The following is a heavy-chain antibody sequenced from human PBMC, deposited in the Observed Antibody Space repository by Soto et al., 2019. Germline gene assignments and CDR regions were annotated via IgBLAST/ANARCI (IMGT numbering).Heavy chain of an antibody. V-gene: IGHV1-2*02. D-gene: IGHD5-12*01. Sequence: SVKVSCKASGYTFTGYYMHWVRQAPGQGLEWMGWLNPDTGATNYAEKFQGRVTMTRDRSSSTAYMEVIRLRSDDTAVYYCARKVATLNFDHWGQGTLVTVSS. CDR3: ARKVATLNFDH. CDR2: LNPDTGAT. CDR1: GYTFTGYY. J-gene: IGHJ4*02.